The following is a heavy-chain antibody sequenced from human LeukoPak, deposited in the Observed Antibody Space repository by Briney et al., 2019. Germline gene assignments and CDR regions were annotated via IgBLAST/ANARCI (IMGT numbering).Heavy chain of an antibody. J-gene: IGHJ2*01. D-gene: IGHD6-13*01. V-gene: IGHV5-51*01. Sequence: GESLKISCKGSGYSFTSYWIGWVRQMPGKGLEWMGIIYPGDSDTRYSPSCQGQFTISADNSISTAYLQWSSLKASDTAMYYCARQGGEIAAAGTYWYFDLWGRGTLVTVSS. CDR3: ARQGGEIAAAGTYWYFDL. CDR1: GYSFTSYW. CDR2: IYPGDSDT.